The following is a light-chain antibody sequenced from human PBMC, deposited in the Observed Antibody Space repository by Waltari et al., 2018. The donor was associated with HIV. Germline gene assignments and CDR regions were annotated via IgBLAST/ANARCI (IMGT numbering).Light chain of an antibody. Sequence: QSVLTQPPSVSAAPGQKVPLSRSGSTYNIRKSYVSRYQRLPGTAPKLLIYYTSWRPSGFPDRFSCSKSGTSATRCITGLQTGDEADYYCGTGDSSLSAVVFGTGTKVTVL. CDR3: GTGDSSLSAVV. V-gene: IGLV1-51*01. CDR2: YTS. CDR1: TYNIRKSY. J-gene: IGLJ1*01.